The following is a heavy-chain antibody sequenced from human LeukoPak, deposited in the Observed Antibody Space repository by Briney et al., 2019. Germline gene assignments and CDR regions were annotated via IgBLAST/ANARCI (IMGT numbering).Heavy chain of an antibody. CDR1: GYTFTSYD. V-gene: IGHV1-8*03. Sequence: VASVKVSCKASGYTFTSYDINWVRQATGQGLEWMGWMNPNSGNTGYAQKFQGRVTITRNTSISTAYMELSSLRSEDTAVYYCARTYYYDSSGSISDAFDIWGQGTMVTVSS. CDR2: MNPNSGNT. D-gene: IGHD3-22*01. CDR3: ARTYYYDSSGSISDAFDI. J-gene: IGHJ3*02.